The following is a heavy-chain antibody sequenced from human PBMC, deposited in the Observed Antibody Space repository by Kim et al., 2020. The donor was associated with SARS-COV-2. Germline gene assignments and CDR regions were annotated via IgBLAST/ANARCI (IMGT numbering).Heavy chain of an antibody. J-gene: IGHJ4*02. V-gene: IGHV4-34*01. CDR3: ARGVITTGFDY. CDR2: SH. D-gene: IGHD3-22*01. Sequence: SHNYTPSLKSRLTISIDTSKNHLSLKLTSVTAADTAVYYCARGVITTGFDYWGQGTLVTVSS.